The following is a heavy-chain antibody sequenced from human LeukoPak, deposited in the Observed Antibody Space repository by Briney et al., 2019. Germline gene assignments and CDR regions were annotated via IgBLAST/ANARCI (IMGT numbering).Heavy chain of an antibody. D-gene: IGHD6-19*01. V-gene: IGHV3-23*01. CDR2: ITGSSRYT. Sequence: GGSLRLSCAASGFTFSSYAMSWVRQAPGKGLEWVSTITGSSRYTYYADSVRGRFTISRDNSKNTLYLQMNSLTAEDTAVYYCAKDTPLTAYSPGWSGNSFDSWGQGTLVTVSS. J-gene: IGHJ4*02. CDR3: AKDTPLTAYSPGWSGNSFDS. CDR1: GFTFSSYA.